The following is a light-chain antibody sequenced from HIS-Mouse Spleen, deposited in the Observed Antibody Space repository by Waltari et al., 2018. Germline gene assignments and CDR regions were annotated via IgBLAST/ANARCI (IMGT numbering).Light chain of an antibody. CDR3: QQYYSTPLT. J-gene: IGKJ1*01. CDR2: WDS. Sequence: EIVMTQSPDSLAVALGGRAATNCKSSPSVLYGTNNKDYLSWYQQKPGPPPKLLIYWDSTRESGVSDRFSGSGSGTDFTLTISSLQAEDVAVYYCQQYYSTPLTFGQGTTVEIK. CDR1: PSVLYGTNNKDY. V-gene: IGKV4-1*01.